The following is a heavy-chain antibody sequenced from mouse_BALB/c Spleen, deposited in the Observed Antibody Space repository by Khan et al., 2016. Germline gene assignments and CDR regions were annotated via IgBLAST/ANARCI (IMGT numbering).Heavy chain of an antibody. J-gene: IGHJ4*01. Sequence: QIQLVQSGPELKKPGETVKISCKASGYTFTDYSIHWVRQVPAKGLKWLGWINTETAEPTYADDFKGRFAFSLETSASTAYLQINNLKIEETATYFCASRYFAMDYWGQRTSVTVSS. V-gene: IGHV9-2-1*01. CDR1: GYTFTDYS. CDR3: ASRYFAMDY. CDR2: INTETAEP.